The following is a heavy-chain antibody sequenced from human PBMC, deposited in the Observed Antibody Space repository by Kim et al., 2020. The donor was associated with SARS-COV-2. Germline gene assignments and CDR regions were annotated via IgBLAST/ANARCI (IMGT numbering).Heavy chain of an antibody. J-gene: IGHJ5*02. CDR1: GYTFTSYG. Sequence: ASVKVSCKASGYTFTSYGISWVRQAPGQGLEWMGWISAYNGNTNYAQKLQGRVTMTTDTSTCTAYMELRSLRSDDTAVYYCARVKLIAVADPDWFDPWGQGTLVTVSS. D-gene: IGHD6-19*01. CDR3: ARVKLIAVADPDWFDP. V-gene: IGHV1-18*01. CDR2: ISAYNGNT.